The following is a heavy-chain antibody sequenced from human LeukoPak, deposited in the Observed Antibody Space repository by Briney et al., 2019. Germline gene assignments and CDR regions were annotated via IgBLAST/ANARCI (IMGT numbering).Heavy chain of an antibody. V-gene: IGHV1-69*02. Sequence: SVKVSCKASGGTFSSYTISWVRQAPGQGLEWMGRIIPNLGIANYAQKFQGRVTITADKSTSTAYMELSSLRSEDTAVYYCARMHYYGSGSYSEIDYWGQGTLVTVSS. CDR1: GGTFSSYT. J-gene: IGHJ4*02. CDR2: IIPNLGIA. D-gene: IGHD3-10*01. CDR3: ARMHYYGSGSYSEIDY.